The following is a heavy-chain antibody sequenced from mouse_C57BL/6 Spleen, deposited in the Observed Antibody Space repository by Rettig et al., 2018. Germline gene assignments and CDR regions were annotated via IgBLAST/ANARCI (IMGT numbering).Heavy chain of an antibody. CDR1: GYTFTSYW. D-gene: IGHD2-3*01. Sequence: QVQLQQPGAELVRPGSSVKLSCKASGYTFTSYWMHWVKQRPIQGLEWIGNIDPSDSETHYNQKFKDKATLTVDKSSSTAYMQLSSLTSEDSAVYYCARRYDVYYAMDYWGQGTSVTVSS. V-gene: IGHV1-52*01. CDR2: IDPSDSET. CDR3: ARRYDVYYAMDY. J-gene: IGHJ4*01.